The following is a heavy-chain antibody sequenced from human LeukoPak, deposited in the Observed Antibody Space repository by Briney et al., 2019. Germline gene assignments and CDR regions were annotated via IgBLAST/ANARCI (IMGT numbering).Heavy chain of an antibody. V-gene: IGHV1-2*02. CDR1: GYTFTGYY. CDR3: AALGDYAPIGLDY. CDR2: INPNSGGT. D-gene: IGHD4-17*01. J-gene: IGHJ4*02. Sequence: ASVKVSFKASGYTFTGYYMHWVRQAPGQGLEWMGWINPNSGGTNYAQKFQGRVTMTRDTSISTAYMELSRLRSDDTAVYYCAALGDYAPIGLDYWGQGTLVTVSS.